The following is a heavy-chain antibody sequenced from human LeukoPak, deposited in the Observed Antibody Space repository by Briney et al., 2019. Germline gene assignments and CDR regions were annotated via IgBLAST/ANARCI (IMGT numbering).Heavy chain of an antibody. CDR3: ARSIVLSPAAPYIWFDP. CDR1: GFTFANSW. CDR2: IRQDGRDM. Sequence: GGSLRLSCAASGFTFANSWMIWVRQAPGKGLEWVANIRQDGRDMRYVDSVRGRFTISRDNAKNSLYLQMNSLRDEDTAVYYCARSIVLSPAAPYIWFDPWGQGTLVTVPS. V-gene: IGHV3-7*03. D-gene: IGHD2-2*01. J-gene: IGHJ5*02.